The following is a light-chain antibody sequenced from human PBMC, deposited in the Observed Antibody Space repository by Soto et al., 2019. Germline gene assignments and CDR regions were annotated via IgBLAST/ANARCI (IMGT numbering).Light chain of an antibody. Sequence: QSALTQPRSVSGSPGQSVTISCTGTKNDIGVYDFVSWYQHHPGKAPRLIIYEVVQRPSGVPDRFSGSKSGNTASLTVSGLQAADEADYFCKSYAGSNTYVFGSGTKLT. CDR3: KSYAGSNTYV. J-gene: IGLJ1*01. V-gene: IGLV2-8*01. CDR2: EVV. CDR1: KNDIGVYDF.